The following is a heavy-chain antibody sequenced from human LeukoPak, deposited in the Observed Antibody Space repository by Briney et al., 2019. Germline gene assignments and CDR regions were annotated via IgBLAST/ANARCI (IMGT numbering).Heavy chain of an antibody. D-gene: IGHD1-26*01. CDR3: ARKQFGSGSYPFEY. Sequence: PSDTLSLTCTVSGGPISSGDYYWRWIRQPPGKGLEWIGYIYYSGSTYYNPSLKSRVTISVDTSKDQFSLKLSSVTAADTAVYYCARKQFGSGSYPFEYWGQGTLVTVSS. CDR2: IYYSGST. J-gene: IGHJ4*02. V-gene: IGHV4-30-4*02. CDR1: GGPISSGDYY.